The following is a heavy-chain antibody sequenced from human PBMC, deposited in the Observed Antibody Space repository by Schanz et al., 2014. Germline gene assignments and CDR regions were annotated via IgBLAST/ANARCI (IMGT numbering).Heavy chain of an antibody. CDR3: AKGRFGELSAFDI. V-gene: IGHV3-23*04. Sequence: EVQLVESGGGLVQPGGSLRLSCSASGFSVGNKYMNWVRQAPGKGLEWVSAISGSGGSTYYADSVKGRFTISRDNSKSTLYVEMNSLRVEDTAVYYCAKGRFGELSAFDIWGQGTMVTVSS. CDR1: GFSVGNKY. J-gene: IGHJ3*02. D-gene: IGHD3-10*01. CDR2: ISGSGGST.